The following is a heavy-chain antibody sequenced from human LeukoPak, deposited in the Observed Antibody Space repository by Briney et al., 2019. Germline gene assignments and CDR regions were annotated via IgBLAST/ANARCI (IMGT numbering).Heavy chain of an antibody. CDR3: AKGVDIVATIRY. V-gene: IGHV3-69-1*01. D-gene: IGHD5-12*01. Sequence: GGSLRLSCAASGFTFDDYAMHWVRQAPGKGLEWVSSISSSSYIYYADSVKGRFTISRDNSKNTLYLQMNSLRAEDTAVYYCAKGVDIVATIRYWGQGTLVTVSS. CDR2: ISSSSYI. CDR1: GFTFDDYA. J-gene: IGHJ4*02.